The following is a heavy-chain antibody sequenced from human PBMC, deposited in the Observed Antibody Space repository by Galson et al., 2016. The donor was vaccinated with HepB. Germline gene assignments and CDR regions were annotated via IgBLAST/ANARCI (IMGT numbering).Heavy chain of an antibody. CDR3: AALYYENSGHL. CDR2: SYTSGST. CDR1: GGAGNSGSYY. V-gene: IGHV4-61*01. J-gene: IGHJ4*02. D-gene: IGHD3-22*01. Sequence: ETLSLTCTVSGGAGNSGSYYWTWIRQPPGKGLEWIGYSYTSGSTKYNPSLKSLVTISLDTSKNQFSLKLNSVTAADTAVFYAAALYYENSGHLGGQGTLVTVSS.